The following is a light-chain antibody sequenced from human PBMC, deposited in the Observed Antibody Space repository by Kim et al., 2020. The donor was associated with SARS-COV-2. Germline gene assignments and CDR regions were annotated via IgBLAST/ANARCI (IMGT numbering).Light chain of an antibody. CDR1: NIGMKS. Sequence: APGKTARITGGGNNIGMKSVHRYKKRPGQAPGVVIYYDDARPSGIPERVSGSNSGEPATLTISRVEAGDEADYYCQVWNSSSDHRVFGGGTKLTVL. CDR2: YDD. CDR3: QVWNSSSDHRV. V-gene: IGLV3-21*04. J-gene: IGLJ3*02.